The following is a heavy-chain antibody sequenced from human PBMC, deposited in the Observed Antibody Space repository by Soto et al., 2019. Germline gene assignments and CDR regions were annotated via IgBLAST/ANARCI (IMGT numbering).Heavy chain of an antibody. Sequence: GGSLRLSCAASGIILNGFGMHWVRQAPGKGLEWVAAIRYDGSNIYYADSVKGRFTISRDNSKNTLYLQMNSLRAEDTAVYYCAKDSSYQLFDYWGQGTLVTVSS. CDR1: GIILNGFG. D-gene: IGHD2-2*01. CDR3: AKDSSYQLFDY. J-gene: IGHJ4*02. V-gene: IGHV3-33*06. CDR2: IRYDGSNI.